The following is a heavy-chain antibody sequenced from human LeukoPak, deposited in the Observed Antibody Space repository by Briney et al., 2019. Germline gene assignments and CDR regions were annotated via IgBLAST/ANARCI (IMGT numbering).Heavy chain of an antibody. CDR1: GDSIRRAGYY. CDR2: IHNNGNT. V-gene: IGHV4-31*03. Sequence: QTSETLSLTCTVSGDSIRRAGYYWTWIRLRPGKGLEWIGYIHNNGNTYYNPSLGSRVTMSLDMSQNQFSLNLISLTADDTAVYFCARGSYFGDNYYRGTDHWGRGTLVIVSS. D-gene: IGHD3-10*01. J-gene: IGHJ4*02. CDR3: ARGSYFGDNYYRGTDH.